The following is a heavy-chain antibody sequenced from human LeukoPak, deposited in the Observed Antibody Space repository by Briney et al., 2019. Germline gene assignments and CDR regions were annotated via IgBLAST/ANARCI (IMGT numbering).Heavy chain of an antibody. V-gene: IGHV3-23*01. J-gene: IGHJ4*02. CDR1: GFTFSSYV. D-gene: IGHD3-3*01. CDR2: ISGSGGST. Sequence: GGSLRLSCAASGFTFSSYVLSWVRQAPGKGLEWVSAISGSGGSTYYADSVKGRFTISRDNSKNTLYLQMNSLRAEDTAVYYCAKQTYINPSVLRFLEWLVNFDCWGQGTLVTVSS. CDR3: AKQTYINPSVLRFLEWLVNFDC.